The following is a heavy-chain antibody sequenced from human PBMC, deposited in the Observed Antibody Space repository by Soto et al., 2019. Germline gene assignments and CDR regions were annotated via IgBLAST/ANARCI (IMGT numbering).Heavy chain of an antibody. CDR3: ARAQGYCISTSCYVGWFDP. Sequence: VQLQESGPGLVKPSQTLSLTCTVSGGSISSGDYYWSWIRQPPGKGLEWIGYIYYSGSTYYNPSLKSRVTISVDTSKNQFSLKLSSVTAADTAVYYCARAQGYCISTSCYVGWFDPWGQGTLVTVSS. J-gene: IGHJ5*02. CDR1: GGSISSGDYY. CDR2: IYYSGST. V-gene: IGHV4-30-4*01. D-gene: IGHD2-2*01.